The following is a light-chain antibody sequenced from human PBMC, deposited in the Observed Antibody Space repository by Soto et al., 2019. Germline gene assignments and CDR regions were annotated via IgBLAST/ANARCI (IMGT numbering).Light chain of an antibody. CDR3: QQYNNWPLT. CDR1: QSMSIY. J-gene: IGKJ4*01. CDR2: GAS. V-gene: IGKV3-15*01. Sequence: EEGMRQSPAALSVSTGERATLSCRASQSMSIYLAWYQQKPGQAPRLLISGASTRATGIPARFSGSGSGTDFTLTISSLQSEDFAVYYCQQYNNWPLTFAGGTIVAI.